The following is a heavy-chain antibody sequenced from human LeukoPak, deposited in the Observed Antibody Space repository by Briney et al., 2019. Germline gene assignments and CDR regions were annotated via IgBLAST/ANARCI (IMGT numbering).Heavy chain of an antibody. CDR3: ASLRRPSGHFDY. V-gene: IGHV4-39*01. D-gene: IGHD5-12*01. CDR1: GGSVASNGYY. CDR2: IYYSGST. J-gene: IGHJ4*02. Sequence: SETLSLTCTVSGGSVASNGYYWAWIRQPPGKGLEWIGNIYYSGSTYYNPSLKSRVTISVDTSKNQFSLKLSSVTAADTAVYYCASLRRPSGHFDYWGQGTLVTVSS.